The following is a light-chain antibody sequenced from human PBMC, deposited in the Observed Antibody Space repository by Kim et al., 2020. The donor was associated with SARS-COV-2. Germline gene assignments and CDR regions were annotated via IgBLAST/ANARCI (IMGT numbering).Light chain of an antibody. J-gene: IGKJ3*01. CDR3: QQFADLPIT. CDR1: QDITKY. V-gene: IGKV1-33*01. Sequence: ASVGDRVSITCQASQDITKYLSGYRQRSGKAPELLIYHASNLNAGAPSRFSGSGSGTDFTLTISGLQPEDFATYYCQQFADLPITFGPGTKVDIK. CDR2: HAS.